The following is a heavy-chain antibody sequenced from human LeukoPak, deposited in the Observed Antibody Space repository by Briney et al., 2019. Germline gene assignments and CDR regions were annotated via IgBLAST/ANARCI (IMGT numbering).Heavy chain of an antibody. CDR3: AREYYDSSGYYAGSAY. J-gene: IGHJ4*02. Sequence: GGSLRLSCAASGFTFGNYEMNWVRQAPGKGLEWVSYISSTGGTIFYADSVKGRFTISRDNAKNSLYLQMNSLRAEDTAVYYCAREYYDSSGYYAGSAYWGQGTLVTVSS. V-gene: IGHV3-48*03. CDR1: GFTFGNYE. CDR2: ISSTGGTI. D-gene: IGHD3-22*01.